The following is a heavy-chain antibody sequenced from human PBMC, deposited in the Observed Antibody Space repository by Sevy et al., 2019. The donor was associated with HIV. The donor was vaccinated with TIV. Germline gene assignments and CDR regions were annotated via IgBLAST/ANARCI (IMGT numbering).Heavy chain of an antibody. V-gene: IGHV3-7*01. D-gene: IGHD5-18*01. CDR3: VREGLGGFSYSLDC. CDR2: MKQDGSEK. J-gene: IGHJ4*02. Sequence: GGSLRLSCAASGFTFSSYWMSWVRQAPGKWLEWVATMKQDGSEKYYVDSVKGRFTISRDNAKHSLYLQMNSLRAEDTAVYYCVREGLGGFSYSLDCWGQGTLVTVSS. CDR1: GFTFSSYW.